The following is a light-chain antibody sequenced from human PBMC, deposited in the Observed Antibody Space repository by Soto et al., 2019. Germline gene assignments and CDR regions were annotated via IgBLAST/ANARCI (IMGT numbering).Light chain of an antibody. CDR1: SSDVGGYNY. CDR3: SSYTSSTTLRI. J-gene: IGLJ1*01. Sequence: QSVLTQPASVSGSPGQSITISCTGTSSDVGGYNYVSWYQQHPGKAPKLMIYDVSNRPSGVSNRFAGSKSGNMASLTISGLQAEDEADYFCSSYTSSTTLRIFGTGTRSPS. CDR2: DVS. V-gene: IGLV2-14*01.